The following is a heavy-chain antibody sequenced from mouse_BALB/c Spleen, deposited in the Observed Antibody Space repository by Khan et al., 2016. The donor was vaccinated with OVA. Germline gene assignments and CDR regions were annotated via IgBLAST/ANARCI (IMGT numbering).Heavy chain of an antibody. CDR1: GYTFTSYW. Sequence: QVQLQQSGAELARPGASVKLSCKASGYTFTSYWMQWVKQRPGQGLEWIGAIYPGDGDTRYTQKFKGKATLTADKSSSPAYMQLSSLASEDSAVYYCAMGGYGNRYYAIDYWGQGTSVTVSS. CDR2: IYPGDGDT. D-gene: IGHD2-10*02. J-gene: IGHJ4*01. CDR3: AMGGYGNRYYAIDY. V-gene: IGHV1-87*01.